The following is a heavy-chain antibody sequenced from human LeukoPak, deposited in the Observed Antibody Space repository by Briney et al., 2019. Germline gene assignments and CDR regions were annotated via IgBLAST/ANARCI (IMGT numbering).Heavy chain of an antibody. CDR1: GGTFSSYA. J-gene: IGHJ4*02. D-gene: IGHD3-22*01. CDR2: IIPMFGTA. V-gene: IGHV1-69*05. CDR3: ASGDSSAGFDY. Sequence: SVKVSCKASGGTFSSYAISWVRQAPGQGLEWMGGIIPMFGTANYAQKFQGRVTMTRDTSISTAYMELSRLRSDDTAVYYCASGDSSAGFDYWGQGTLVTVSS.